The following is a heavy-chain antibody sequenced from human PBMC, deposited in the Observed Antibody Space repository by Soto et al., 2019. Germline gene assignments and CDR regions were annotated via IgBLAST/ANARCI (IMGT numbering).Heavy chain of an antibody. J-gene: IGHJ4*02. CDR1: GYTFTSYG. CDR2: ISAYNGNT. V-gene: IGHV1-18*01. Sequence: QVQLVQSGAEVKKPGASVKVSCKASGYTFTSYGISWVRQAPGQGLEWMGWISAYNGNTNYAQKLQGRVTMTTNTSTSPAYMELRSLRSDDTAVYYCARVVITFGGVIVPDYWGQGTLVTVSS. CDR3: ARVVITFGGVIVPDY. D-gene: IGHD3-16*02.